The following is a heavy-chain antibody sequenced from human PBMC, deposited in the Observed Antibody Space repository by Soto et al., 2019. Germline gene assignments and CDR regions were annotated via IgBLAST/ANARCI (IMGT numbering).Heavy chain of an antibody. V-gene: IGHV1-2*02. CDR2: INPNSGGT. Sequence: ASVKVSCKASGYTFTGYYMHWVRQAPGQGLEWMGWINPNSGGTNYAQKFQGRVTMTRDTSISTAYMELSRLRSDDTAVYYCARQKGPRRDSSSSNWFDPWGQGTLVTISS. D-gene: IGHD6-6*01. CDR1: GYTFTGYY. J-gene: IGHJ5*02. CDR3: ARQKGPRRDSSSSNWFDP.